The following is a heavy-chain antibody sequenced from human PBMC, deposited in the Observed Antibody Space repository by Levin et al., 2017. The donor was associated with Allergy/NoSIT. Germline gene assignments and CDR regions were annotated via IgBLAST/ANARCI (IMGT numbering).Heavy chain of an antibody. Sequence: ASVKVSCKASGYTFTGYYMHWVRQAPGQGLEWMGRINPNSGGTNYAQKFQGRVTMTRDTSISTAYMELSRLRSDDTAVYYCARLHDRIAVAGDFDYWGQGTLVTVSS. CDR1: GYTFTGYY. CDR2: INPNSGGT. V-gene: IGHV1-2*06. D-gene: IGHD6-19*01. CDR3: ARLHDRIAVAGDFDY. J-gene: IGHJ4*02.